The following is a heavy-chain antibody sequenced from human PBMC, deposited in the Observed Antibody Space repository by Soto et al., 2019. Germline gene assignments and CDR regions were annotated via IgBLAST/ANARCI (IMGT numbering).Heavy chain of an antibody. CDR3: AKRMNMVTNFDY. Sequence: EVQLLESGGGLVQPGGPLRLSCAASGFTFSGYGMSWVRQAPGKGLEWVSAIDGNGANTNYADSVKGRFTISRDNSKNPVYLQMNSLGAEDTAVYYWAKRMNMVTNFDYLGQGTLVTVSS. CDR1: GFTFSGYG. D-gene: IGHD4-17*01. V-gene: IGHV3-23*01. CDR2: IDGNGANT. J-gene: IGHJ4*02.